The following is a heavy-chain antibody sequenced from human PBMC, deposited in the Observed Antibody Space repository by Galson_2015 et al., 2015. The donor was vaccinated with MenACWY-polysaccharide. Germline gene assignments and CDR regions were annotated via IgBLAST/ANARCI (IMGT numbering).Heavy chain of an antibody. Sequence: SVKVSCKASGYSFSSYDINWVRQTTGQGLEWMGWMNPNSGNTGYAQKFQGRVTMTRNTSISIAYMELSSLRSEDTAVYYCAGGGKYFDDSSGYLNWFDPWGPGTLVAVSS. CDR1: GYSFSSYD. J-gene: IGHJ5*02. CDR3: AGGGKYFDDSSGYLNWFDP. V-gene: IGHV1-8*01. CDR2: MNPNSGNT. D-gene: IGHD3-22*01.